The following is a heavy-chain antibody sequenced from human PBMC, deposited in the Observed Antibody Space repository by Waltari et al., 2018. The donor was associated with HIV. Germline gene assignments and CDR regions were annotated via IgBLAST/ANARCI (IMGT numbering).Heavy chain of an antibody. CDR1: GGSISSGGYY. V-gene: IGHV4-31*03. Sequence: QVQLQESGPGLVKPSQPLSLTCPVSGGSISSGGYYWSWIRQHPGKGLEWIGYIYYSGSTYYNPSLKSRVTISVDTSKNQFSLKLSSVTAADTAVYYCARARSITMVRGVIVLDYWGQGTLVTVSS. CDR3: ARARSITMVRGVIVLDY. J-gene: IGHJ4*02. CDR2: IYYSGST. D-gene: IGHD3-10*01.